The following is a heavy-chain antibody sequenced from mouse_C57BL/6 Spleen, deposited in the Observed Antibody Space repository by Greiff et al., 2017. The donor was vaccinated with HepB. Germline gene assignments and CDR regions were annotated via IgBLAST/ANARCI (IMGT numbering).Heavy chain of an antibody. CDR2: INPGSGGT. J-gene: IGHJ2*01. Sequence: VKLQQSGAELVRPGTSVKVSCKASGYAFTNYLIEWVKQRPGQGLEWIGVINPGSGGTNYNEKFKGKATLTADKSSSTAYMQLSSLTSEDSAVYFCARYGNYFDYWGQGTTLTVSS. CDR1: GYAFTNYL. V-gene: IGHV1-54*01. D-gene: IGHD2-1*01. CDR3: ARYGNYFDY.